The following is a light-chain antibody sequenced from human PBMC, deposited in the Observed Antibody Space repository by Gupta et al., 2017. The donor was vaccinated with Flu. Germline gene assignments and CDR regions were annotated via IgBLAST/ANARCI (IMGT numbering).Light chain of an antibody. Sequence: DIVMTQSPLSLPVTPGEPASISCRSSQSILHRNGYNYLDWYPQKPGKAPNLLISLGSNRDSGVPYRFSGSGSGTDFTLKISRVEAEDVGVYYCKQALQSPWTFGQGTKVEIK. CDR1: QSILHRNGYNY. CDR3: KQALQSPWT. J-gene: IGKJ1*01. CDR2: LGS. V-gene: IGKV2-28*01.